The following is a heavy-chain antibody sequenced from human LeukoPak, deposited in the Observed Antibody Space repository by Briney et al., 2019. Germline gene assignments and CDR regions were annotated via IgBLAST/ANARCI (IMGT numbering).Heavy chain of an antibody. D-gene: IGHD3-10*01. V-gene: IGHV3-7*03. CDR2: IKQDGSEK. J-gene: IGHJ4*02. CDR1: GFTFSSYW. Sequence: GGSLRLSCAASGFTFSSYWMSWVRQAPGKGLEWVANIKQDGSEKSKNSLYLQMNSLRAEDTAVYYCTTLITMVRGVIGYWGQGTLVTVSS. CDR3: TTLITMVRGVIGY.